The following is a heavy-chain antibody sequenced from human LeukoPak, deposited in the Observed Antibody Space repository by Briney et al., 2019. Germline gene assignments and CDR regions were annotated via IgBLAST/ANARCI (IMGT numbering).Heavy chain of an antibody. CDR2: IRCKANNYAT. J-gene: IGHJ6*02. V-gene: IGHV3-73*01. CDR3: SRPRYCSSTSCSDMDG. Sequence: GGSLKLSCAASGFTFSGSAMHWVRQASGKGLEWVARIRCKANNYATAYAASGKGRITISRDDSKITAYLQMNSLKTEDTAVYYCSRPRYCSSTSCSDMDGWGQGTTVTVYS. D-gene: IGHD2-2*01. CDR1: GFTFSGSA.